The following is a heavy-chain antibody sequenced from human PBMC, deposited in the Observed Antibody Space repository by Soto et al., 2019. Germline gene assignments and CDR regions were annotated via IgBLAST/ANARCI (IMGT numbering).Heavy chain of an antibody. J-gene: IGHJ4*02. CDR3: TPERVLLWFGELLNFPPDY. CDR1: GYTFTSYD. D-gene: IGHD3-10*01. V-gene: IGHV1-8*01. CDR2: MNPNSGNT. Sequence: GASVKVSCKASGYTFTSYDINWVRQATGQGLEWMGWMNPNSGNTGYAQKFQGRFTISRDDSKSIAYLQMNSLKTEDTAVYYCTPERVLLWFGELLNFPPDYWGQGTLVTVSS.